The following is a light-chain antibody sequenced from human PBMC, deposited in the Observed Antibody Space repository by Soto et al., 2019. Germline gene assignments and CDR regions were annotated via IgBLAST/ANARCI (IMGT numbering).Light chain of an antibody. CDR2: GAF. CDR3: QEYGSSPRMYT. V-gene: IGKV3-20*01. CDR1: QSVSSSY. J-gene: IGKJ2*01. Sequence: EIVLTQSPGTLPLSPGERATLSCRATQSVSSSYLAWYQQKPGQAPRLLIYGAFSRATGIPDRFSGSGSGTDFTLTISRLEPEDFAVYYCQEYGSSPRMYTFGQGTKLEIK.